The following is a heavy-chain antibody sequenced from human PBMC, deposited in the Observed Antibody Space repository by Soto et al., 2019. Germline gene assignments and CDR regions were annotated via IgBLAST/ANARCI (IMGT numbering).Heavy chain of an antibody. D-gene: IGHD3-9*01. J-gene: IGHJ4*02. CDR3: ASGYYDILTGYFEFDY. CDR1: GGSISSYY. CDR2: IYYSGST. Sequence: PSETLSLSCTVSGGSISSYYWSWIRQPPGKGLEWIGYIYYSGSTNYNPSLKSRVTISVDTSKNQFSLKLSSVTAADTAVYYCASGYYDILTGYFEFDYWGQGTLVTVPQ. V-gene: IGHV4-59*01.